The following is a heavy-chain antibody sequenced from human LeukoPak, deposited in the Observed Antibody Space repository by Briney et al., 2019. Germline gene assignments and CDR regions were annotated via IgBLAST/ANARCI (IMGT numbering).Heavy chain of an antibody. Sequence: GGSLRLSCAASGLIFDDYTMHWVRQAPGKGLEWVSLISRNGAVTKYADSVRGRFTISRDNSQNTVSLQLNNLRIEDTALYYCAKTSLSDPSGHYYYMDVWGKGTTVTVSS. J-gene: IGHJ6*03. CDR1: GLIFDDYT. CDR3: AKTSLSDPSGHYYYMDV. V-gene: IGHV3-43*01. CDR2: ISRNGAVT. D-gene: IGHD3-3*01.